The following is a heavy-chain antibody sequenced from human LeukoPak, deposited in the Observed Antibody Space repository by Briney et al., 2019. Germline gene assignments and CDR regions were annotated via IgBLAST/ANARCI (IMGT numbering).Heavy chain of an antibody. CDR3: ASIAVAGRSYYCGMDV. V-gene: IGHV3-21*01. Sequence: GGSLRLSCAASGFTFSSYSMSWVRQAPGKGLEWVSSISSSSSYIYYADSVKGRFTISRDNAKNSLYLQMNSLRAEDTAVYYCASIAVAGRSYYCGMDVWGQGTTVTVSS. J-gene: IGHJ6*02. CDR1: GFTFSSYS. CDR2: ISSSSSYI. D-gene: IGHD6-19*01.